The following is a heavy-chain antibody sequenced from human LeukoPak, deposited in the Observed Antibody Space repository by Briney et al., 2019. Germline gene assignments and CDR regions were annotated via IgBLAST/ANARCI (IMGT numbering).Heavy chain of an antibody. D-gene: IGHD2-2*02. Sequence: KPSETLSLTCSVSDDSIISDYYWGWIRQSPGKGLEWIGEINHSGSTNYNPSLKSRVTISVDTSKNQFSLKLSSVTAADTAVYYCARHDAVGIVVVPAAISWFDPWGQGTLVTVSS. J-gene: IGHJ5*02. CDR3: ARHDAVGIVVVPAAISWFDP. CDR2: INHSGST. V-gene: IGHV4-38-2*02. CDR1: DDSIISDYY.